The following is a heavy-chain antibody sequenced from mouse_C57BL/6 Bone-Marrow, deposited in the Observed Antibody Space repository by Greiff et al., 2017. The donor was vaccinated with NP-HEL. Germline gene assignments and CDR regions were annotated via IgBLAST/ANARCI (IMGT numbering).Heavy chain of an antibody. V-gene: IGHV14-2*01. J-gene: IGHJ2*01. Sequence: EVKLQESGAELVKPGASVKLSCTASGFNIKDYYMHWVKQRTEQGLEWIGRIDPEDGETKYAPKFQGKATITADTSSNIAYLQLSSLTSEDTAVYYCARERLLLPYFDYWGQGTTLTVSS. CDR1: GFNIKDYY. CDR3: ARERLLLPYFDY. CDR2: IDPEDGET. D-gene: IGHD2-3*01.